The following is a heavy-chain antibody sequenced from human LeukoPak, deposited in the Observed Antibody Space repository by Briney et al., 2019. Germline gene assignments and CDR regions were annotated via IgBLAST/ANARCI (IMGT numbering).Heavy chain of an antibody. V-gene: IGHV4-59*01. Sequence: SENLSLTCTVSGGSISSYYWSWIRQPPGKGLEWIGYIYYSGSTNYNPSLKSRVTISVDTSKNQFSLKLSSVIAADTAVYYCARGTYCSGGSCYGIYYMDVWGKGTTVTVSS. J-gene: IGHJ6*03. CDR3: ARGTYCSGGSCYGIYYMDV. CDR1: GGSISSYY. D-gene: IGHD2-15*01. CDR2: IYYSGST.